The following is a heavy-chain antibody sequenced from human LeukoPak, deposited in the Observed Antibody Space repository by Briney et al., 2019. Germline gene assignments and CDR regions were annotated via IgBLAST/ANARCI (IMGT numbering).Heavy chain of an antibody. J-gene: IGHJ4*02. CDR1: GFTFSSYA. CDR2: ISYDGSNK. Sequence: GRSLRLSCAASGFTFSSYAMHWVRQAPGKGLEWVAVISYDGSNKYYADSVKGRFTISRDNSKNTLYLQMNSLRAGDTAVYYCARDILDIVVVPAAVFDYWGQGTLVTVSS. D-gene: IGHD2-2*03. CDR3: ARDILDIVVVPAAVFDY. V-gene: IGHV3-30-3*01.